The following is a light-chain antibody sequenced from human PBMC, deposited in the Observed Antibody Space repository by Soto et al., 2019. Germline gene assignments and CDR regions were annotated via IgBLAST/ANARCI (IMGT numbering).Light chain of an antibody. Sequence: EVVLTQSPATLSLSPGERASLSCRASQSVSTNLAWYQQKPGQAPSLLIYGASTRATGIPARFSGSGSATAFTLPIISLQSEDFAVYYCQQYNDWPTWTFGQGTKVEIK. CDR2: GAS. CDR1: QSVSTN. V-gene: IGKV3D-15*01. CDR3: QQYNDWPTWT. J-gene: IGKJ1*01.